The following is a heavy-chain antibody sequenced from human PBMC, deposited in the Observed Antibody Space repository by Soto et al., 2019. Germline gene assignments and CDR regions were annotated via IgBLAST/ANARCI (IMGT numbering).Heavy chain of an antibody. J-gene: IGHJ6*02. CDR3: ARTSLTIFGPSNDYYGMGV. D-gene: IGHD3-3*01. CDR2: ISYSGST. V-gene: IGHV4-30-4*08. CDR1: GGSVSSGSYY. Sequence: SETLSLTCTVSGGSVSSGSYYWSWIRQPPGKGLEWIGYISYSGSTHYSPSLKSRVSITVDTSKNQFSLNLASVSAEDTAVYYCARTSLTIFGPSNDYYGMGVPGLGTTVTVSS.